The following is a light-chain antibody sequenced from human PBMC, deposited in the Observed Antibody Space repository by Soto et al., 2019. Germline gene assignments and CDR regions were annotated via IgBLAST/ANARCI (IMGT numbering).Light chain of an antibody. J-gene: IGLJ2*01. CDR3: CSYAGSYTLI. V-gene: IGLV2-11*01. Sequence: QSALTQRRSVSGSPGQSVTISCTGTSTNVGSYNFVSWYQQHPGKAPKFMIYDVSRRPSGVPDRFSGSRSGNTASLTISGLQAEDEADYYCCSYAGSYTLIFGGGTKLTVL. CDR2: DVS. CDR1: STNVGSYNF.